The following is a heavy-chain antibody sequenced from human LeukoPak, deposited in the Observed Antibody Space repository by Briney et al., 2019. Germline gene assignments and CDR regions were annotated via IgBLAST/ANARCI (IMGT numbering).Heavy chain of an antibody. CDR2: ISWNSGSI. D-gene: IGHD3-9*01. CDR3: AKDISPYDILTGFDY. J-gene: IGHJ4*02. CDR1: GFTFDDYA. Sequence: GGSLRLSCAASGFTFDDYAMHWVGQAPGKGLEWVSGISWNSGSIGYADSVKGRFTISRDNAKNSLYLQMNSLRAEDTALYYCAKDISPYDILTGFDYWGQGTLVTVSS. V-gene: IGHV3-9*01.